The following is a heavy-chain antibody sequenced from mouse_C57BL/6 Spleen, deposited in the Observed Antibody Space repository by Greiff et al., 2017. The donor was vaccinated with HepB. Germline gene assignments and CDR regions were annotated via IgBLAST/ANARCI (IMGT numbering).Heavy chain of an antibody. Sequence: VQLQQSGPELVKPGASVKITCKASGYSFTDYNMNWVKQSNGKSLEWIGVINPNDGTTSYNQKFKGKATLTVDQSSSTAYMQLNSLTSEDAAVYYCARRSSYGNQYYYAMDYWGQGTSVTVSS. CDR2: INPNDGTT. D-gene: IGHD2-1*01. J-gene: IGHJ4*01. CDR3: ARRSSYGNQYYYAMDY. V-gene: IGHV1-39*01. CDR1: GYSFTDYN.